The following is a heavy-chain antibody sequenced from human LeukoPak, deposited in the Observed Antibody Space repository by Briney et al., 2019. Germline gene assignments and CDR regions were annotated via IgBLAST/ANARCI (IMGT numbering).Heavy chain of an antibody. CDR3: AKNFGMVRGVTYYFDY. J-gene: IGHJ4*02. CDR1: GFTFSSYG. Sequence: GGSLRLSCAASGFTFSSYGMSWVRQAPGKGLEWVSAISGSGGSTYYADSVKGRFTISRDNSKNTLYLQMNSLRAEDTAVYYCAKNFGMVRGVTYYFDYWGQGTLVTVSS. CDR2: ISGSGGST. V-gene: IGHV3-23*01. D-gene: IGHD3-10*01.